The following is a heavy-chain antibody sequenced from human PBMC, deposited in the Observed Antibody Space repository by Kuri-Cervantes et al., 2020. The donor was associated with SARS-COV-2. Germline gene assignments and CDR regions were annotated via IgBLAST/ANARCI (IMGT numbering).Heavy chain of an antibody. D-gene: IGHD6-13*01. V-gene: IGHV3-21*01. CDR2: ISSSTSYI. CDR1: GFTFSSYS. J-gene: IGHJ3*02. CDR3: ARDRSSNWFSTRVAFDI. Sequence: GGSLRLSCAVSGFTFSSYSINWVRQAPGKGLEWVSSISSSTSYIYYEDSVKGRFTISRDNAKNSLYLQMNSLRAEDTAIYYCARDRSSNWFSTRVAFDIWGQGTMVTVSS.